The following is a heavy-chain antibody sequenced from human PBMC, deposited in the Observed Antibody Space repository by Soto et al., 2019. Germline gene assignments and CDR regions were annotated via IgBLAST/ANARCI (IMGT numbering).Heavy chain of an antibody. D-gene: IGHD6-13*01. CDR2: VNHGGST. V-gene: IGHV4-34*01. Sequence: SETLSLTCAVYGGSFSGYYWSWIRHSPGKGLEWLGEVNHGGSTNYNPSLKSRVTISVDTSKNQFSLKLSSVTAAGTAVYYCARGLGKTGILSAVGNWGPGTLVTVSS. J-gene: IGHJ4*02. CDR1: GGSFSGYY. CDR3: ARGLGKTGILSAVGN.